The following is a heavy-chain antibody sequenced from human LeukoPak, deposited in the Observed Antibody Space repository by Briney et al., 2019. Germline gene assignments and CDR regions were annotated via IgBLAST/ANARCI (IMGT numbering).Heavy chain of an antibody. CDR1: GYTLTELS. D-gene: IGHD2-21*02. CDR2: SDPEDGET. CDR3: ATDIAFCGGDCYQAG. V-gene: IGHV1-24*01. Sequence: ASVKASCKVSGYTLTELSMHWVRQAPGKGLEWMGGSDPEDGETIYAQKFQGRVTMTEDTSTDTAYMELSSLRSEDTAVYYCATDIAFCGGDCYQAGWGQGTLVTVSS. J-gene: IGHJ4*02.